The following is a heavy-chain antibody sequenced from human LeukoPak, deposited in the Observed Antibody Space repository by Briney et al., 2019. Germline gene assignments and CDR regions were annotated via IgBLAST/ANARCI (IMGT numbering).Heavy chain of an antibody. CDR3: ARARGSYDSSGYYYNY. D-gene: IGHD3-22*01. CDR2: IIPIFGTA. V-gene: IGHV1-69*13. Sequence: SVKVSCKASGGTFSSYAISWARQAPGQGLEWIGGIIPIFGTANYAQKFQGRVTITADESTSTAYMELSSLRSEDTAVYYCARARGSYDSSGYYYNYWGQGTLVTVSS. CDR1: GGTFSSYA. J-gene: IGHJ4*02.